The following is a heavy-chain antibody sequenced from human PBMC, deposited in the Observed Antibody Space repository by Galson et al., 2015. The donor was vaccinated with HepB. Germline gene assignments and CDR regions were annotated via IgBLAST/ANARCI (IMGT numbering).Heavy chain of an antibody. Sequence: SVKVSCKASGYTFTGYYMHWVRQAPGQGLEWMGRINPNSGGTNYAQKFQGRVTMTRDTSISTAYMELSRLRSDDTAVYYCASRIAAAGTPWGFDPWGQGTLVTVSS. J-gene: IGHJ5*02. CDR1: GYTFTGYY. V-gene: IGHV1-2*06. CDR3: ASRIAAAGTPWGFDP. D-gene: IGHD6-13*01. CDR2: INPNSGGT.